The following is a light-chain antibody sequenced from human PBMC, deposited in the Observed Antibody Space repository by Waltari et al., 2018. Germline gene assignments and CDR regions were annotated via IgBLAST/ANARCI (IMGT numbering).Light chain of an antibody. CDR3: SSYTSSSTWV. CDR2: EVS. V-gene: IGLV2-14*01. CDR1: SRAVGGYNY. J-gene: IGLJ3*02. Sequence: QSALTQPASVSGSPGPSITISCTGTSRAVGGYNYVPWYQQHPGKAPKLMIYEVSNRPSGVSNRFSGSKSGNTASLTISGLQAEDEADYYCSSYTSSSTWVFGGGTKLTVL.